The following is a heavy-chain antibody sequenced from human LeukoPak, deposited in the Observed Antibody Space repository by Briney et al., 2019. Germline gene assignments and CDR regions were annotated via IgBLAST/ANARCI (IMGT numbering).Heavy chain of an antibody. CDR3: AKDGREYSSSWYDFDY. CDR2: ISWNSGSI. V-gene: IGHV3-9*01. D-gene: IGHD6-13*01. Sequence: GGSLRLSCAASGFTFDDYAMHWVRQAPGKGLEWVPGISWNSGSIGYADSVKGRFTISRDNAKNSLYLQMNSLRAEDTALYYCAKDGREYSSSWYDFDYWGQGTLVTVSS. J-gene: IGHJ4*02. CDR1: GFTFDDYA.